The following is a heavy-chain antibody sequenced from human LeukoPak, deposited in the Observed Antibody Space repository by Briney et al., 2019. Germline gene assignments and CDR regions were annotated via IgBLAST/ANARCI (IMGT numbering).Heavy chain of an antibody. J-gene: IGHJ4*02. Sequence: PGGSLRLSCAASGFTFSSYWMHWVRQAPGKGLVWVSRINTDGSSTSYADSVKGRFTISRGNAKNSLYLQMNSLRAEDTAVYYCARVVPAAIFDYWGQGTLVTVSS. V-gene: IGHV3-74*01. CDR2: INTDGSST. D-gene: IGHD2-2*02. CDR3: ARVVPAAIFDY. CDR1: GFTFSSYW.